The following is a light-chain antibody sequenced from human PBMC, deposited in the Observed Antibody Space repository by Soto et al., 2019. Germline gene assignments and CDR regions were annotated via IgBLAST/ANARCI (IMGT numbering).Light chain of an antibody. CDR1: QSLLHSNGYNY. V-gene: IGKV2-28*01. CDR2: LGS. Sequence: IVMTQSPLSMPVTPGEPDSISCRSSQSLLHSNGYNYLDWYLQKPGQSPQLLIYLGSNRASGVPDRFSGSGSGTDFTLKISRVEAEDVGVYYCMQTLQTWTFGQGTKVDIK. J-gene: IGKJ1*01. CDR3: MQTLQTWT.